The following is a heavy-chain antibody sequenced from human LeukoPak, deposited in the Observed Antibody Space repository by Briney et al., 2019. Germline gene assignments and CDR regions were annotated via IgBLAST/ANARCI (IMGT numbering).Heavy chain of an antibody. CDR2: ISSSSYI. CDR3: ARDSPSGYYFDY. Sequence: PGGSLRLSCAASGLTFSSYSMNWVRQAPGKGLEWVSSISSSSYIYYADSVKGRFTISRDNAKNSLYLQMNSLRAEDTAVYYCARDSPSGYYFDYWGQGTLVTVSS. V-gene: IGHV3-21*01. J-gene: IGHJ4*02. CDR1: GLTFSSYS.